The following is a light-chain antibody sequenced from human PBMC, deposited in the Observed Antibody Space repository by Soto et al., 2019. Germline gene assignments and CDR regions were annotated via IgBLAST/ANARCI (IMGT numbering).Light chain of an antibody. Sequence: DLPMTQSPSSLSASVGDRVTITCRASQRITTYLNRYQQKPGKPPGLLIYAASNLQSGVPPRFSGSGSGTDFTLTISRLQPEGFATYYCQQTYISPWTFGQGTKLEIK. J-gene: IGKJ2*02. CDR2: AAS. CDR3: QQTYISPWT. CDR1: QRITTY. V-gene: IGKV1-39*01.